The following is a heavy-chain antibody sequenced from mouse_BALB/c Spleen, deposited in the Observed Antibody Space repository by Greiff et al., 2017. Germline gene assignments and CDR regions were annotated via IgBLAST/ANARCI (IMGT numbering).Heavy chain of an antibody. J-gene: IGHJ2*01. CDR2: IYPGDGDT. Sequence: QVQLQQSGAELVRPGSSVKISCKASGYAFSSYWMNWVKQSPGQGLEWIGQIYPGDGDTNYNGKFKGKATLTADKSSSTAYMQLSSLTSEDSAVYFCARSRDGNSDYWGQGTTLTVSS. D-gene: IGHD2-1*01. CDR3: ARSRDGNSDY. CDR1: GYAFSSYW. V-gene: IGHV1-80*01.